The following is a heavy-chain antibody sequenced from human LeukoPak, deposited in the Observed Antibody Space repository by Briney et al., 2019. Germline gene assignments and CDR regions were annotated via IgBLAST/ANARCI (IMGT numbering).Heavy chain of an antibody. Sequence: PSETLSLTCTVSGYSISSGYYWGWIRQPPGKGLEWIGNIYHSGSTFYNPSLKSRVTISVGTSKNQFSLRLSSVIVADTAVYYCARVSYFDSSGYFYYFDYWGQGTLVAVSS. J-gene: IGHJ4*02. V-gene: IGHV4-38-2*02. CDR2: IYHSGST. D-gene: IGHD3-22*01. CDR3: ARVSYFDSSGYFYYFDY. CDR1: GYSISSGYY.